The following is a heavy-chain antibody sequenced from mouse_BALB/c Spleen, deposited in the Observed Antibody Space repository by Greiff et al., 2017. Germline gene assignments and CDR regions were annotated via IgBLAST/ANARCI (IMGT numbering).Heavy chain of an antibody. CDR2: ISSGSSTI. CDR1: GFTFSSFG. CDR3: ARGGNAMDY. Sequence: EVQRVESGGGLVQPGGSRKLSCAASGFTFSSFGMHWVRQAPEKGLEWVAYISSGSSTIYYADTVKGRFTISRDNPKNTLFLQMTSLRSEDTAMYYCARGGNAMDYWGQGTSVTVSS. V-gene: IGHV5-17*02. J-gene: IGHJ4*01.